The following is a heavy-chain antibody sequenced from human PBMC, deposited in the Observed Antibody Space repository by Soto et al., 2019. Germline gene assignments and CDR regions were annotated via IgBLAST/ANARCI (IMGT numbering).Heavy chain of an antibody. D-gene: IGHD2-2*01. CDR2: ISGSGGIT. J-gene: IGHJ6*03. CDR3: AKSYAVVPAAILTGGGVNCYYYYYMDV. CDR1: GFTFSSYG. V-gene: IGHV3-23*01. Sequence: GGSLRLSCAASGFTFSSYGMHWVRQAPGKGLEWVAAISGSGGITYYADSVKGRFTISRDNSKNTLYLQMNSLRAEDTAVYYCAKSYAVVPAAILTGGGVNCYYYYYMDVWGKPTTVPVSS.